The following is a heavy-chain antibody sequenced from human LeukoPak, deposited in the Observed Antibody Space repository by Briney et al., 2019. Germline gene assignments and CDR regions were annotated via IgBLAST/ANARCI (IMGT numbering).Heavy chain of an antibody. CDR3: ARDVVSSSWYGY. J-gene: IGHJ4*02. CDR2: INPNSGGT. D-gene: IGHD6-13*01. CDR1: GYTFTGYY. Sequence: GASVKVSCKASGYTFTGYYMHWVRQAPGQGLEWMGRINPNSGGTNYAQKFQGRVTMTRDTSIGTAYMELSRLRSDDTAVYYCARDVVSSSWYGYWGQGTLVTVSS. V-gene: IGHV1-2*06.